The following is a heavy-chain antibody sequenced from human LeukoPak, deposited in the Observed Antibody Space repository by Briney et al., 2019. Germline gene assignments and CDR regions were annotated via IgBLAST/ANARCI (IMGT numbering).Heavy chain of an antibody. CDR2: IYYSGST. J-gene: IGHJ3*02. CDR1: GGSISSYY. CDR3: VRASVESGGAFDI. Sequence: SETLSLTCTVSGGSISSYYWSWIRQPPGKGLEWIGYIYYSGSTNYNPSLKSRVTISVDTSKNQFSLKLTSVTAADTAVYYCVRASVESGGAFDIWGQGTMVTVSS. V-gene: IGHV4-59*01. D-gene: IGHD2-15*01.